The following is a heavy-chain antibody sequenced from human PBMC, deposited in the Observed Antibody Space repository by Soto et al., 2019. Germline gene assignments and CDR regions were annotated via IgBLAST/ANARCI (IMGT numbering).Heavy chain of an antibody. Sequence: QVQLVESGGGVVQPGRSLRLSCAASGFTFSNYGMHWVRQAPGKGLEWVAVISYDGSNRYYADSVKGRFTISRDMSKKTVHLRMNNLRADDTGVYFYAKEMWGWSYDIFGVDISFDHWGQGTPVTVSS. CDR2: ISYDGSNR. D-gene: IGHD3-9*01. V-gene: IGHV3-30-3*01. CDR1: GFTFSNYG. J-gene: IGHJ4*02. CDR3: AKEMWGWSYDIFGVDISFDH.